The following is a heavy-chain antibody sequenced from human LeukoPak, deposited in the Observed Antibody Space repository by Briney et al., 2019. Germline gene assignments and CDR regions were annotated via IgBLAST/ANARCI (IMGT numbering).Heavy chain of an antibody. CDR2: IYHSGST. D-gene: IGHD1-26*01. J-gene: IGHJ3*02. CDR1: GGSISSSNW. Sequence: SGTLSLTCAVSGGSISSSNWWSWVRQPPGKGLEWIGEIYHSGSTNYNPSLKSRVTISVDTSKNQFSLKLSSVTAADTAVYYCARDRRRELLHAFDIWGQGTMVTVSS. V-gene: IGHV4-4*02. CDR3: ARDRRRELLHAFDI.